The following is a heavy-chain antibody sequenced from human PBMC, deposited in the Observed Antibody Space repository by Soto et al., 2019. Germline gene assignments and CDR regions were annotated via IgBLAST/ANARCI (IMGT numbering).Heavy chain of an antibody. Sequence: SETLSLTCAVYGGSFSGYYWSWIRQPPGKGLEWIGEINHSGSTNYNPSLKSRVTISVDTSKNQFSLKLSSVTAADTAVYSCPRVSQYYYGSGSYPGCFDPWGQGTLFTLSS. CDR1: GGSFSGYY. V-gene: IGHV4-34*01. D-gene: IGHD3-10*01. CDR3: PRVSQYYYGSGSYPGCFDP. CDR2: INHSGST. J-gene: IGHJ5*02.